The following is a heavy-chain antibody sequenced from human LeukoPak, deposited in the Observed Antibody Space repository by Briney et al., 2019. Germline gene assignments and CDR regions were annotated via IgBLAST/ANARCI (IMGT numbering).Heavy chain of an antibody. D-gene: IGHD2-15*01. V-gene: IGHV4-34*01. CDR3: ARLGYCSGGSCQKVDY. CDR1: GGSFNGYY. J-gene: IGHJ4*02. CDR2: INHSGST. Sequence: SETLSLTCAVYGGSFNGYYWSWIRQPPGKGLEWIGEINHSGSTNYNPSLKSRVTISVDTSKNQFSLKLSSVTAADTAVYYCARLGYCSGGSCQKVDYWGQGTLVTVSS.